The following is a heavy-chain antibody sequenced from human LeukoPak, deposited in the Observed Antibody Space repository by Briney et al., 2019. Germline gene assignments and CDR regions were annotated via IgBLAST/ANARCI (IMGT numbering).Heavy chain of an antibody. CDR3: ARVVSSRSTVRFDP. Sequence: GGSVRLSCAAPGFNFNDYYMSWIRQAPGKGLEWVSYITTGRSLSYADSVKGRFTISRDNAKNSLFLQMKSLRVEDTAVYYCARVVSSRSTVRFDPWGQGTLVTVSS. CDR2: ITTGRSL. V-gene: IGHV3-11*04. CDR1: GFNFNDYY. D-gene: IGHD5/OR15-5a*01. J-gene: IGHJ5*02.